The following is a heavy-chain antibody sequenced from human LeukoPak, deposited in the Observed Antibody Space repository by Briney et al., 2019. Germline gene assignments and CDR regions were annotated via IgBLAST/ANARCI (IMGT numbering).Heavy chain of an antibody. CDR3: ARERSGGRVWFDP. CDR1: GGSISSYY. CDR2: IYYSGST. Sequence: PSETPSLTCTVSGGSISSYYWSWIRQPPGKGLEWIGYIYYSGSTNYNPSLKSRVTISVDTSKNQFSLKLSSGTAADTDVYYCARERSGGRVWFDPWGQGTLVTDSS. V-gene: IGHV4-59*01. J-gene: IGHJ5*02. D-gene: IGHD3-16*01.